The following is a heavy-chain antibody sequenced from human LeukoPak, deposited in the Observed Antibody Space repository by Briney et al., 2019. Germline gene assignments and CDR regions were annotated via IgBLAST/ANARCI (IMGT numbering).Heavy chain of an antibody. J-gene: IGHJ4*02. Sequence: GGSLRLSCAASGSTFSSYAMSWVRQAPGKGLEWVSAISGSGGSTYYADSVKGRFTISRDNSKNTLYLQMNSLRAEDTAVYYCANLDCSSTSCYDDYWGQGTLVIVSS. CDR3: ANLDCSSTSCYDDY. D-gene: IGHD2-2*01. CDR2: ISGSGGST. V-gene: IGHV3-23*01. CDR1: GSTFSSYA.